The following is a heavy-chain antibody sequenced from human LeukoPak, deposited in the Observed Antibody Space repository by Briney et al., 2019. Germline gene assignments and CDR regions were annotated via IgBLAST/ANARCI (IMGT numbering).Heavy chain of an antibody. CDR2: IKQDGSEK. D-gene: IGHD3-9*01. V-gene: IGHV3-7*01. Sequence: PGGSLRLSCAASGFTFSSYWMSWVRQAPGKGLEWVANIKQDGSEKYYVDSVKGRFTISRDNAKNSLYLQMNSLRAEDTAVYYCARDNVLRYFEADVWGKGTTVTVSS. J-gene: IGHJ6*04. CDR3: ARDNVLRYFEADV. CDR1: GFTFSSYW.